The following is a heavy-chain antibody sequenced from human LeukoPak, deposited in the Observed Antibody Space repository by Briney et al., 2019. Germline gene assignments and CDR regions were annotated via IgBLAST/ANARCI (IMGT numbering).Heavy chain of an antibody. J-gene: IGHJ6*04. CDR1: GGTFSSYA. V-gene: IGHV1-69*13. D-gene: IGHD5-18*01. Sequence: GASVKVSCKASGGTFSSYAISWVRQAPGQGLEWMGGIIPIFGTANYAQKFQGRVTVTADESTSTAYMELSSLKSEDTAVYYCARQGPMGYSFSLDVWGKGTTVTIAS. CDR3: ARQGPMGYSFSLDV. CDR2: IIPIFGTA.